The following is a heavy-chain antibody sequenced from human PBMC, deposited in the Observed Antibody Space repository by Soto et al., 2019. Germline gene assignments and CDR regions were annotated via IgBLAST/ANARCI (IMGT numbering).Heavy chain of an antibody. J-gene: IGHJ4*02. CDR2: ISSGGSDV. CDR3: ARGRDNPTDY. CDR1: GFTFSSYT. D-gene: IGHD1-1*01. V-gene: IGHV3-21*01. Sequence: EVQLVESGGGLVKPGGSLRLSCAASGFTFSSYTIHWVRQAPGKGLEWVSSISSGGSDVYYADSVKGRFTISRDNAKNSLYLQMNSLRAEDTAVYYGARGRDNPTDYWGQGTLVTVSS.